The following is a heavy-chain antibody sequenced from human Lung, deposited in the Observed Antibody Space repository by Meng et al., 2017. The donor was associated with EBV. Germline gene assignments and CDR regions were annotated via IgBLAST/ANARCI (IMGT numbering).Heavy chain of an antibody. Sequence: GQIPQWGAGLLKPSETLSLTCAVYGGSFSGYYWSWIRQPPGKGLEWIGEIDHSGSTNYNPSLKSRVTISEDTSKIQFSLRLTSVTAADTAVYYCALYSGNHQFDYWGQGTLVTVSS. CDR3: ALYSGNHQFDY. V-gene: IGHV4-34*01. CDR1: GGSFSGYY. J-gene: IGHJ4*02. D-gene: IGHD1-26*01. CDR2: IDHSGST.